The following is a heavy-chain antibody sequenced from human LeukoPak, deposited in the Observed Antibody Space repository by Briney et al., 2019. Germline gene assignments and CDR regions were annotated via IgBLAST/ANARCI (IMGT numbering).Heavy chain of an antibody. CDR2: ISYDGSNK. J-gene: IGHJ6*04. Sequence: PGGSLRLSCAASGFTFSSYAMHWVRQAPGKGLEWVAVISYDGSNKYYADSVKGRFTISRDNSKNTLYLQMNSLRAEDTAVYYCASTVLLWFGDAWDVWGKGTTVTVSS. CDR3: ASTVLLWFGDAWDV. V-gene: IGHV3-30-3*01. D-gene: IGHD3-10*01. CDR1: GFTFSSYA.